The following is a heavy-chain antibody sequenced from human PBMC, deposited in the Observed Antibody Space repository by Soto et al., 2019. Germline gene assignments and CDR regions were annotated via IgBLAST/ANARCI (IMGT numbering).Heavy chain of an antibody. CDR2: IYYSGSN. Sequence: SETLSLTCTVSGGSISSGDYYWSWIRQPPGKGLEWIGYIYYSGSNYYNPYLKSRVNISVDTSKNQFSLKLSSVTAADAAVYYCARVDYYDSSGYPNDWGQGTLVTVSS. CDR1: GGSISSGDYY. J-gene: IGHJ4*02. CDR3: ARVDYYDSSGYPND. D-gene: IGHD3-22*01. V-gene: IGHV4-30-4*01.